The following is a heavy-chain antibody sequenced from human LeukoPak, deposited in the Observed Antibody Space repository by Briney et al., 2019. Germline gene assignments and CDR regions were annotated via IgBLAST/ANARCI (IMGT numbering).Heavy chain of an antibody. V-gene: IGHV1-69*04. Sequence: SVKVSCKASGGTFSSYAISWVRQAPGQGLEWMGRIIPILGIANYAQKFQGRVTITADKSTSTAYMELSSLRSEDTAVYYRARVPDYGGNSYYFDYWGQGTLVTVSS. CDR2: IIPILGIA. CDR3: ARVPDYGGNSYYFDY. CDR1: GGTFSSYA. D-gene: IGHD4-23*01. J-gene: IGHJ4*02.